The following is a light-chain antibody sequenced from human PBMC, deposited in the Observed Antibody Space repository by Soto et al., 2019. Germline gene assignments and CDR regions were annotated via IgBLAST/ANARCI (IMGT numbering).Light chain of an antibody. CDR1: QSVSSY. CDR2: DAS. J-gene: IGKJ4*01. CDR3: QQRSNWTPLT. Sequence: SXXXXXLSXGERATLSXRASQSVSSYXTWYQQRPGQAPRLLIYDASKRATGIPARFSGSGSGTDFTLTISSLEPEDFAVYYCQQRSNWTPLTFGGGTRVEIK. V-gene: IGKV3-11*01.